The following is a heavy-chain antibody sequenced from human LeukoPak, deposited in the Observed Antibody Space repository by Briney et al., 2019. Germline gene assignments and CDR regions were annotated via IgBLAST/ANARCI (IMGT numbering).Heavy chain of an antibody. V-gene: IGHV1-69*05. J-gene: IGHJ2*01. Sequence: ASVKVSCKASGGTFSSYAISWVRQAPGQGLEWMGGIIPIFGTANYAQKFQGRVTITTDESTSTAYMELSSLRSEDTAVYYCAREYYYDSSGYGGAPRWYFDLWGRGTLVTVSS. CDR1: GGTFSSYA. CDR2: IIPIFGTA. D-gene: IGHD3-22*01. CDR3: AREYYYDSSGYGGAPRWYFDL.